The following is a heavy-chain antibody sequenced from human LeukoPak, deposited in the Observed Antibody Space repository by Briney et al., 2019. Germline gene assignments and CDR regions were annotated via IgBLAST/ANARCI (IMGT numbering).Heavy chain of an antibody. D-gene: IGHD2-8*01. Sequence: ASVKVSRKASGYTFTGYYMHWVRQAPGQGLEWMGWINPNSGGTNYAQKFQGRVTMTRDTSISTAYMELSRLRSDDTAVYYCARENCTNGVCYKQLDYWGQGTLVTVSS. CDR3: ARENCTNGVCYKQLDY. CDR1: GYTFTGYY. V-gene: IGHV1-2*02. CDR2: INPNSGGT. J-gene: IGHJ4*02.